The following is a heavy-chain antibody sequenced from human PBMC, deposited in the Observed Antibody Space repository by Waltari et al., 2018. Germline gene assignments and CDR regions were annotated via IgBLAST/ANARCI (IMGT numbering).Heavy chain of an antibody. CDR3: ARMDIAAAGTDY. D-gene: IGHD6-13*01. CDR1: GYTFTGYY. V-gene: IGHV1-2*06. J-gene: IGHJ4*02. Sequence: QVQLVQSGAEVKKPGASVKVSCKASGYTFTGYYMHWVRQAPGQGLEWMGRINPNSGGTNYAQKFQGRVTMTRDTSISTAYMELNSLRAEDTALYYCARMDIAAAGTDYWGQGTLVTVSS. CDR2: INPNSGGT.